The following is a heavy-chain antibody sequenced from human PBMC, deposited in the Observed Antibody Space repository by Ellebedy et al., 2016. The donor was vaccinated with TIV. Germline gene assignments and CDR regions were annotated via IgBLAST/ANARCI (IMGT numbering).Heavy chain of an antibody. D-gene: IGHD3-22*01. CDR3: ARGVSYYHDSSGYGTV. Sequence: GESLKISXAASGFTFSSYWMNWVRQAPGKGLVWVSRINSDGSDPNYADSVKGRFTISRDNAENTLYLQMSGLRAEDTAVYYCARGVSYYHDSSGYGTVWGQGTTVTVSS. J-gene: IGHJ6*02. V-gene: IGHV3-74*01. CDR1: GFTFSSYW. CDR2: INSDGSDP.